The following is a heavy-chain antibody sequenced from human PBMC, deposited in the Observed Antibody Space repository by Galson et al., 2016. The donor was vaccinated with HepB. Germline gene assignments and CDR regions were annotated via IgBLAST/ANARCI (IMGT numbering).Heavy chain of an antibody. CDR1: GGSISNNYW. Sequence: ETLSLTCDVSGGSISNNYWWSWVRQSPGKGLEWIGEIYQTGTANYDPSFTRRVSMSVDKSKNQFSLRLDSVTAADTAVYYCTRGTLGTAATMAFDYWGQGTLVSVSS. J-gene: IGHJ4*02. D-gene: IGHD4/OR15-4a*01. CDR3: TRGTLGTAATMAFDY. V-gene: IGHV4-4*02. CDR2: IYQTGTA.